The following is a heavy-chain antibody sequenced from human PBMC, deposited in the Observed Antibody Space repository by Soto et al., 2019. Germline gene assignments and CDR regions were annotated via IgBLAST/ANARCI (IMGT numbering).Heavy chain of an antibody. CDR1: GRSISSSSYY. Sequence: QLQLQESGPGLVKPSETLSLTCTVSGRSISSSSYYWGWIRQPPGKGLEWIGSIYYSGSTYYNPSLKSRVTISVDTSKNQFSLKLSSVTAADTAVYYCARPDRRDAYHYWGQGTLVTVSS. J-gene: IGHJ4*02. V-gene: IGHV4-39*01. CDR2: IYYSGST. CDR3: ARPDRRDAYHY.